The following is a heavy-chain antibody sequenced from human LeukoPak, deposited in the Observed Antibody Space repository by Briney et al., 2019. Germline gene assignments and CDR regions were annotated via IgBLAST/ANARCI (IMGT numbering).Heavy chain of an antibody. CDR2: IYHSGST. D-gene: IGHD3-22*01. V-gene: IGHV4-38-2*02. Sequence: PSETLSLTCTVSGYSISSGYYWGWIRQPPGKGLEWIGSIYHSGSTYYNPSLKGRVTISVDTSKNQFSLKLSSVTAADTAVYYCARGIYDSSGPTFDYWGQGTLVTVSS. CDR1: GYSISSGYY. CDR3: ARGIYDSSGPTFDY. J-gene: IGHJ4*02.